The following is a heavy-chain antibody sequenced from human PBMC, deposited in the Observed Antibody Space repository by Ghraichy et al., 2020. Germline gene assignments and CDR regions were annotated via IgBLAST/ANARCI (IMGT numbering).Heavy chain of an antibody. D-gene: IGHD2/OR15-2a*01. CDR1: GFTFSSYG. J-gene: IGHJ5*02. V-gene: IGHV3-30*18. Sequence: GGSLRLSCAASGFTFSSYGMHWVRQAPGQGLDWVAVILSDSYSNYYAESVKGRFTISRDNAKNTLYLQMNRLRAEDTAVYYCAKDRNPHIVMPATNWFDPWGQGTQVIVSS. CDR2: ILSDSYSN. CDR3: AKDRNPHIVMPATNWFDP.